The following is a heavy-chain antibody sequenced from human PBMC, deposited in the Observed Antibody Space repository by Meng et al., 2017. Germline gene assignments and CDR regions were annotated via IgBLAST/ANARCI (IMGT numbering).Heavy chain of an antibody. J-gene: IGHJ5*02. Sequence: QGQWQESGPGRVKPSQTLSPTCTVSGGSISSGGYYWSWIRQHPGKGLEWIGYIYYSGSTYYNPSLKSLVTISVDTSKNQFSLKLSSVTAADTAVYYCARADRRVGSYGPNWFDPWGQGTLVTVSS. CDR2: IYYSGST. CDR1: GGSISSGGYY. CDR3: ARADRRVGSYGPNWFDP. D-gene: IGHD5-18*01. V-gene: IGHV4-31*01.